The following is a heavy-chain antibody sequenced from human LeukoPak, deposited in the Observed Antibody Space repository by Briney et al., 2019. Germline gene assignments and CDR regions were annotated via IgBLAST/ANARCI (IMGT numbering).Heavy chain of an antibody. D-gene: IGHD5-12*01. CDR2: INHSGST. CDR3: ARASYSGYDYGVDFDY. J-gene: IGHJ4*02. Sequence: SETLSLTCAVYGGSFSGYYWSWIRQPPGKGPEWIGEINHSGSTNYNPSLKSRVTISVDTSKNQFSLKLSSVTAADTAVYYCARASYSGYDYGVDFDYWGQGTLVTVSS. V-gene: IGHV4-34*01. CDR1: GGSFSGYY.